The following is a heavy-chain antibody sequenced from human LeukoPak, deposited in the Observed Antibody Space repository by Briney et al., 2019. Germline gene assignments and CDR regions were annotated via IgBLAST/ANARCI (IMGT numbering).Heavy chain of an antibody. CDR1: GGSISSYY. Sequence: SSATLSLTCTVSGGSISSYYWSWIRQPPGKGLEWIGYIYYGGSTNYNPSLKSRVTISVDRSKNQFSLKLSSVTAADTAVYYCARGHSGVLDPWGQGTLVTVSS. D-gene: IGHD6-25*01. CDR3: ARGHSGVLDP. CDR2: IYYGGST. J-gene: IGHJ5*02. V-gene: IGHV4-59*12.